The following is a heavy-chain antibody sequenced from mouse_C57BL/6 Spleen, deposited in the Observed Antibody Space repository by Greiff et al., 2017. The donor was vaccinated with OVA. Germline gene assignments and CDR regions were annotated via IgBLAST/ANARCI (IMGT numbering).Heavy chain of an antibody. CDR3: VGEGDYDEGYWYFDV. J-gene: IGHJ1*03. CDR2: IRSKSSNYAT. Sequence: EVQLVESGGGLVQPKGSLKLSCAASGFTFNTYAMHWVRQAPGKGLEWVARIRSKSSNYATYYADSVKDRFTISRDDSQSMLYLQMNNLKTEDTAMYYCVGEGDYDEGYWYFDVWGTGTTVTVSS. CDR1: GFTFNTYA. V-gene: IGHV10-3*01. D-gene: IGHD2-4*01.